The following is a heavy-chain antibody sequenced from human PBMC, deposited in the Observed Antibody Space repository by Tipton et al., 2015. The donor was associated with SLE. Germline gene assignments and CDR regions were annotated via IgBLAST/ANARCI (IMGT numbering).Heavy chain of an antibody. D-gene: IGHD6-13*01. CDR3: AGELYSSSGSDTFDI. V-gene: IGHV3-30-3*01. J-gene: IGHJ3*02. CDR2: ISYDGNYR. CDR1: GFIFRVYA. Sequence: SLGLSCRTSGFIFRVYALTCVRQPPGKGLEWVASISYDGNYRYHADSVTGRFTISRDNSKNTLYLQMNSLRAEDTAVYYCAGELYSSSGSDTFDIWGQGTMITVSS.